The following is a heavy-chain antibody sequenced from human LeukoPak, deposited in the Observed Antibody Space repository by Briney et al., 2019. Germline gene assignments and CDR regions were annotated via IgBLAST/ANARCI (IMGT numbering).Heavy chain of an antibody. D-gene: IGHD6-13*01. J-gene: IGHJ6*02. CDR1: GFTFSSYW. Sequence: PGGSLRLSCAASGFTFSSYWMSWVRQAPGKGLEWISYISRSTNSISYADSVKGRFTISRDNAKNSLFLQVNNLRDEDTAVYYCARDRGPGIKPAGTVGMDVWGQGTTVTVSS. V-gene: IGHV3-48*02. CDR2: ISRSTNSI. CDR3: ARDRGPGIKPAGTVGMDV.